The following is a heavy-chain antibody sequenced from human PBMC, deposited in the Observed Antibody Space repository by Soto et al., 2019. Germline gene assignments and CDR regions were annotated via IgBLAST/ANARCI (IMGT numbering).Heavy chain of an antibody. Sequence: EVQLVESGGGLVKPGGSLRLSCAASGFTFSSYSMNWVRQAPGKGLEWVSSISSSSSYIYYADSVKGQFTISRDNAKNSLYLQMTSLRAEYTAVYYCARVSGSSRMYYFDYWGQGTLVTVSS. V-gene: IGHV3-21*01. CDR1: GFTFSSYS. J-gene: IGHJ4*02. CDR2: ISSSSSYI. D-gene: IGHD6-19*01. CDR3: ARVSGSSRMYYFDY.